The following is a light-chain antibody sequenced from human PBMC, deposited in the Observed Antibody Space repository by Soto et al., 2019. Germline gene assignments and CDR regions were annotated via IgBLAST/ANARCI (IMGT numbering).Light chain of an antibody. CDR2: DKN. J-gene: IGLJ3*02. CDR3: GAWDHSLNVGV. Sequence: QSVLTQPPSVSAAPGQKVIISCSGSSSNVGSNYVSWYQQLPGKAPKLLIYDKNERPSGISDRFSASKSGTSATLGITGLQTGDEADYYCGAWDHSLNVGVFGGGIQLTVL. CDR1: SSNVGSNY. V-gene: IGLV1-51*01.